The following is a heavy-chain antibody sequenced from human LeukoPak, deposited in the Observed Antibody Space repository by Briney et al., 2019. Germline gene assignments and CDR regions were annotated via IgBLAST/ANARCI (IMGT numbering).Heavy chain of an antibody. V-gene: IGHV3-23*01. Sequence: GGSLRLSCEASGFTFSSYALSWVRQAPGKGLEWVSAISVYGASTYYADSVKGRFTISRDNSKNTLYLQMNSLRAEDTAIYYRAKEYCSGGNCYSFFDSWGQGTLVPVSS. D-gene: IGHD2-15*01. CDR1: GFTFSSYA. CDR3: AKEYCSGGNCYSFFDS. J-gene: IGHJ4*02. CDR2: ISVYGAST.